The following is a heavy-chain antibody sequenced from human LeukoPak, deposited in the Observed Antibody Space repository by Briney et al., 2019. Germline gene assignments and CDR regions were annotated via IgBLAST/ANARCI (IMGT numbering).Heavy chain of an antibody. CDR2: MNPNGGNT. V-gene: IGHV1-8*01. CDR3: ARGYTSTWYGGYYYLDV. CDR1: GYTFTNYD. Sequence: ASVKVSCKASGYTFTNYDINWVRQATGQGLEWMGWMNPNGGNTGYAQKFQRRVTMTRNASISTAYMELSSLRSEDTAEYYCARGYTSTWYGGYYYLDVWGNGTTVTISS. J-gene: IGHJ6*03. D-gene: IGHD1-14*01.